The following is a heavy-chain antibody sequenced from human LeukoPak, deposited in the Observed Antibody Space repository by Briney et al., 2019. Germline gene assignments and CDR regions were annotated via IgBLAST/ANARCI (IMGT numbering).Heavy chain of an antibody. CDR2: ISGSGGST. J-gene: IGHJ4*02. D-gene: IGHD3-22*01. CDR3: AKEEYYYDSSGSSAAAFDY. Sequence: HSGGSLRLSCAASGFTFSSYAMSWVRQAPGKGLEWVSAISGSGGSTYYADSVKGRFTISRDNSKNTLYLQMNSLRAEDTAVYYCAKEEYYYDSSGSSAAAFDYWGQGTLVTVSS. CDR1: GFTFSSYA. V-gene: IGHV3-23*01.